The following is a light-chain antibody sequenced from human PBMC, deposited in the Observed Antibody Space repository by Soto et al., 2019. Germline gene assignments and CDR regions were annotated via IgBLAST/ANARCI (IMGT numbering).Light chain of an antibody. CDR1: SSDVGGLDY. Sequence: ALTQPASVSGSPGQSITISCTGTSSDVGGLDYVSWYQHHPGKAPKLIIHEVSSRPSGVSDRSSGSKSGNTASLTISTLQAEDQANYYCSSYTTSSTYVFGTGTKVTVL. CDR2: EVS. CDR3: SSYTTSSTYV. J-gene: IGLJ1*01. V-gene: IGLV2-14*01.